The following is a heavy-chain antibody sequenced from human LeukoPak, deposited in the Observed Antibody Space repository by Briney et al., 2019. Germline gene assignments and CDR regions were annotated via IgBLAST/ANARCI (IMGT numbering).Heavy chain of an antibody. J-gene: IGHJ4*02. CDR2: IYYSGGT. V-gene: IGHV4-39*07. CDR1: GGSISSSSYY. D-gene: IGHD3-16*02. CDR3: ARLSSIWGSYRCDY. Sequence: SETLSLTCTVYGGSISSSSYYWGWIRQPPGKGLEWIGRIYYSGGTYYNPSLKTGVTISVNTSKNQFSLKLSSVPAADPAVYYCARLSSIWGSYRCDYWGQATLVTVSS.